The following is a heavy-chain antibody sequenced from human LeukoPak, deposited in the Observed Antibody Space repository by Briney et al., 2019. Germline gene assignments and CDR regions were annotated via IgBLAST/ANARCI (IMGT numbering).Heavy chain of an antibody. CDR3: ARGPSGYHNT. Sequence: GGSLRLSCAASGFTFSSYAMHWVRQAPGKGLEYVSGISTNGGSTYYADSVKGRFAISRDNSKNTLFPQMGSLRAEDMAVYYCARGPSGYHNTGGQGTLVTVSS. CDR2: ISTNGGST. CDR1: GFTFSSYA. V-gene: IGHV3-64*02. J-gene: IGHJ4*02. D-gene: IGHD5-12*01.